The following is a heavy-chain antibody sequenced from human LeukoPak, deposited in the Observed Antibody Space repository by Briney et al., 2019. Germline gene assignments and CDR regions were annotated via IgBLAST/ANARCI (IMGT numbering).Heavy chain of an antibody. Sequence: PGGSLRLSCAASGFTFSSYGMHWVRQAPGKGLEWVAVIWYDGSNKYYADSVKGRFTISRDNSKNTLYLQMNSLRAEDTAVYYCARDYYDSSGYYGHFDYWGQGTLVTVSS. CDR3: ARDYYDSSGYYGHFDY. CDR2: IWYDGSNK. CDR1: GFTFSSYG. D-gene: IGHD3-22*01. J-gene: IGHJ4*02. V-gene: IGHV3-33*08.